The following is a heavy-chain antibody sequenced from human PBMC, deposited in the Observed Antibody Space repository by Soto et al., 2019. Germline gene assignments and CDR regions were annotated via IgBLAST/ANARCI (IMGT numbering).Heavy chain of an antibody. D-gene: IGHD4-4*01. CDR2: IYYSGST. V-gene: IGHV4-59*04. Sequence: SETLPLTCTVSGGSISSYYWSWIRQPPGKGLEWIGYIYYSGSTYYNPSLKSRVTISVDTSKNQFSLKLSSVTAADTAVYYCASIMTTVTAFDYWGQGTLVTVSS. CDR1: GGSISSYY. J-gene: IGHJ4*02. CDR3: ASIMTTVTAFDY.